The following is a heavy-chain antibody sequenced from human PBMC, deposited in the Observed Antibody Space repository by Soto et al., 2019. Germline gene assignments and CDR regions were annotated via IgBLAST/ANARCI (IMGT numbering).Heavy chain of an antibody. V-gene: IGHV3-30*18. CDR3: AKDLGMASEGEVVVAAKGYYYYYYGMDV. CDR2: ISYDGSNK. CDR1: GFTFSSYG. J-gene: IGHJ6*02. Sequence: QPGGSLRLSCAASGFTFSSYGMHWVRQAPGKGLEWVAVISYDGSNKYYADSVKGRFTISRDNSKNTLYLQMNSLRAEDTAVYYCAKDLGMASEGEVVVAAKGYYYYYYGMDVWGQGTTVTVSS. D-gene: IGHD2-15*01.